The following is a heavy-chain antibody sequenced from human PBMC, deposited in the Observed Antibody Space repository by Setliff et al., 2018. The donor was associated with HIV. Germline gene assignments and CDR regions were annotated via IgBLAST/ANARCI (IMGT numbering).Heavy chain of an antibody. J-gene: IGHJ4*02. V-gene: IGHV1-46*01. CDR1: GYALTSYH. Sequence: ASVKVSCKTSGYALTSYHIHWVRQAPGQGLEWMGKIFVGDSTTHYAQKFQGRVTLTSDTSTNTVYMELSSLRSEDTAVYYCAREGPKTYYFDYWGQGTQVTVSS. CDR3: AREGPKTYYFDY. CDR2: IFVGDSTT.